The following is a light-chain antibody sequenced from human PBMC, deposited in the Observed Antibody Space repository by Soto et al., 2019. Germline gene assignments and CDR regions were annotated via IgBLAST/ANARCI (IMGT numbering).Light chain of an antibody. CDR1: SSNIGSNN. V-gene: IGLV1-44*01. Sequence: QPVLTQPPSASGTPGQRVTISCSGSSSNIGSNNVHWYQQLPGTAPKLLIYNNSQRPSGVPARFSGSKSGTSASLAVSGLQSEDEADYYCAAWDDSLNGVVFGGGTKLTVL. J-gene: IGLJ2*01. CDR2: NNS. CDR3: AAWDDSLNGVV.